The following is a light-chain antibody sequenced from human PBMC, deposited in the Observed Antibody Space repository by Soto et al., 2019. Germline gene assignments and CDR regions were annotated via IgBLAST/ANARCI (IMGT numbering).Light chain of an antibody. CDR2: DVS. Sequence: QSALTQPPSASGSPGQSVTISCTGTSSDVGGYNYVSWYQQHPGKAPKLMISDVSKRPSGVPDRFSGSKAGNTASLTVSGLHAEDEDDYYCSSFAGNNNVVFGGGTKVTVL. CDR3: SSFAGNNNVV. CDR1: SSDVGGYNY. J-gene: IGLJ2*01. V-gene: IGLV2-8*01.